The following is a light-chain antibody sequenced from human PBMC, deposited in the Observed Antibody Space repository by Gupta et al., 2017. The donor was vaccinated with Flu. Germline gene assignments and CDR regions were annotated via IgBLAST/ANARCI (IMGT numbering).Light chain of an antibody. Sequence: SVTLGHAASISCRSSQRLVYKNGTTYLTWFQQMPSQSPRRLIYEVSNRVSGVPDRFSGSGSVTDFTLKISRIEAEDVGVYFCRRGTHPWSFGQGTRLEI. J-gene: IGKJ2*04. V-gene: IGKV2-30*01. CDR2: EVS. CDR1: QRLVYKNGTTY. CDR3: RRGTHPWS.